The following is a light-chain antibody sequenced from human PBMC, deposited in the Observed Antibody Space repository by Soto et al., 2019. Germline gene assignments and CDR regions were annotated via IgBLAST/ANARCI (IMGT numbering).Light chain of an antibody. V-gene: IGKV3-15*01. J-gene: IGKJ2*01. CDR1: QSVSSN. CDR3: DQYNNCPTYT. Sequence: ETVMTQSPATLSVSPGERATLSCRASQSVSSNLAWYQQKPGQAPRLLIYGASTRATGIPARFSGSGSGTECTHTISSLQSEDFAVYDEDQYNNCPTYTLGQGTKLDIK. CDR2: GAS.